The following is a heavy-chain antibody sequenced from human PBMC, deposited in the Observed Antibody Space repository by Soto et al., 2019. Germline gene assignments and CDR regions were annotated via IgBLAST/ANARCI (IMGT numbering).Heavy chain of an antibody. CDR2: LFHDGTSR. CDR3: VKWDCNAPMT. V-gene: IGHV3-33*06. D-gene: IGHD1-26*01. J-gene: IGHJ5*02. CDR1: GFTFSGTS. Sequence: QVRLVESGGGVVQPGGSLRLSCAASGFTFSGTSMHWVRQAPGKGLEYVALLFHDGTSRFYADSAMGRFTISRDNSKNTLDLQMDSLRAENTGIYYCVKWDCNAPMTCGQGTLVTVSS.